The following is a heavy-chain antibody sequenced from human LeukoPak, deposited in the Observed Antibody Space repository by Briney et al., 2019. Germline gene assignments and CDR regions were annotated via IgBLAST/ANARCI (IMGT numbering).Heavy chain of an antibody. Sequence: GGSLRLSCVASGFTLSGHWMHWVRQAPGKGLVWVSRINSDESTTVYADSVKGRFTTSRDNAKGSLYLQMNSLRAEDTAVYYCARGPSITILDWGQGTLVTVSS. J-gene: IGHJ4*02. D-gene: IGHD3-3*01. CDR3: ARGPSITILD. CDR1: GFTLSGHW. V-gene: IGHV3-74*01. CDR2: INSDESTT.